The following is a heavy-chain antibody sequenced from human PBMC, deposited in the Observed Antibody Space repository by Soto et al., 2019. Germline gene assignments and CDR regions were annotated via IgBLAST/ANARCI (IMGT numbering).Heavy chain of an antibody. V-gene: IGHV3-23*01. CDR1: GYSISSGYY. CDR2: ISGSGGST. Sequence: ETLSLTCAVSGYSISSGYYWGWIRQPPGKGLEWVSAISGSGGSTYYADSVKGRFTISRDNSKNTLYLQMNSLRAEVTAVYYCARVQRDGYNQDYWGQGTLVTVSP. CDR3: ARVQRDGYNQDY. J-gene: IGHJ4*02. D-gene: IGHD5-12*01.